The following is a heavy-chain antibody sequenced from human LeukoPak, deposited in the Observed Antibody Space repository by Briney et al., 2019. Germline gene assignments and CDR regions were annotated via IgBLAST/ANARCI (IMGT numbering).Heavy chain of an antibody. CDR3: ARDRLYRGYSDGFDY. D-gene: IGHD5-18*01. CDR2: IYYSGST. CDR1: GGSVSSGSYY. V-gene: IGHV4-61*01. Sequence: SETLSLTCTVSGGSVSSGSYYWSWIRQPPGKGLEWIGYIYYSGSTNYNPSLKSRVTISVDTSKNQLSLKLSSVTAADTAVYYCARDRLYRGYSDGFDYWGQGTLVTVSS. J-gene: IGHJ4*02.